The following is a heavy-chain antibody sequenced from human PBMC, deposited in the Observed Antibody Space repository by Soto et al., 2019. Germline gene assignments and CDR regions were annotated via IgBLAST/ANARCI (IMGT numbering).Heavy chain of an antibody. CDR3: AKICSSSWPHCGLDV. V-gene: IGHV5-10-1*01. CDR1: GYSFTSYW. J-gene: IGHJ6*02. CDR2: IDPSDSYT. D-gene: IGHD6-13*01. Sequence: PGESLKISCKGSGYSFTSYWISWVRQMPGKGLEWMGRIDPSDSYTNYSPSFQGHVTISADKSISTAYLQWSSLKASDTGVYYCAKICSSSWPHCGLDVWGQGTTVTVSS.